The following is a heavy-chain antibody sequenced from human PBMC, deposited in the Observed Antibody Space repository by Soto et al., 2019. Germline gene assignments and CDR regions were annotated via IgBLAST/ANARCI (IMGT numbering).Heavy chain of an antibody. Sequence: GGSLRVSCAASGFTFSSYSMNWVRQAPGKGLEWVSYISSSSSTIYYADSVKGRFTISRDNAKNSLYLQMNSLRDEDTAVYYCARDQVSYYDSSDLAFDPWGQGTLVTVSS. CDR1: GFTFSSYS. J-gene: IGHJ5*02. D-gene: IGHD3-22*01. CDR2: ISSSSSTI. CDR3: ARDQVSYYDSSDLAFDP. V-gene: IGHV3-48*02.